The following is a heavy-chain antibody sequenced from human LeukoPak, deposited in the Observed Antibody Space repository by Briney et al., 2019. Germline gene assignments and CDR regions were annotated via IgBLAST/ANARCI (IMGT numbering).Heavy chain of an antibody. CDR2: ISGGSSDI. D-gene: IGHD1-7*01. CDR3: ARDTITGSTLRVY. J-gene: IGHJ4*02. Sequence: GRSLRLSCAASGFTFSSYTMTWVRQAPGKGLEWVSSISGGSSDIYYADSVKGRFTISRDNAKNSAYLQMNSLGAGDTAVYYCARDTITGSTLRVYWGQGTLVTVSS. CDR1: GFTFSSYT. V-gene: IGHV3-21*01.